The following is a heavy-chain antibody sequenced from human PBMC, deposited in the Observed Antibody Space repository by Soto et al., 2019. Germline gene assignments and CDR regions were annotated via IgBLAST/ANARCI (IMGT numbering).Heavy chain of an antibody. D-gene: IGHD2-2*01. Sequence: QVQLVQSGAEVKKPGASVKVSCKASGYTFTSYGISWVRQAPGQGLEWMGWISAYNGNTNYAQKLQGRVTMTTDTFTTTAYMELRSLRSDDTAVYYCARDGLPPPCSTTSCYYYYYYMDVWGKGTTVTVSS. CDR3: ARDGLPPPCSTTSCYYYYYYMDV. J-gene: IGHJ6*03. CDR1: GYTFTSYG. V-gene: IGHV1-18*01. CDR2: ISAYNGNT.